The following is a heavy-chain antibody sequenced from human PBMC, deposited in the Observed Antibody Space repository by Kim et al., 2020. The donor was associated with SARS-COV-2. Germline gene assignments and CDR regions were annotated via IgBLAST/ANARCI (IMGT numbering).Heavy chain of an antibody. CDR2: IYYSGST. Sequence: SETLSLTCTVSGGSISSYYWSWIRQPPGKGLEWIGYIYYSGSTNYNPSLKSRVTISVDTSKNQFSLKLSSVTAADTAVYYCARQNTMIANPAEFDYWGQGTLVTVSS. J-gene: IGHJ4*02. CDR3: ARQNTMIANPAEFDY. CDR1: GGSISSYY. D-gene: IGHD3-22*01. V-gene: IGHV4-59*08.